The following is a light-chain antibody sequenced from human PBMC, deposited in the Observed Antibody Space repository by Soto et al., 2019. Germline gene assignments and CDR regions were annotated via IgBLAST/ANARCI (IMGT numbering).Light chain of an antibody. CDR1: SSNIGNNY. CDR2: DNN. J-gene: IGLJ2*01. CDR3: ATWDYILTGEV. V-gene: IGLV1-51*01. Sequence: QSVLTQPPSVSAAPGQKVTISCSGSSSNIGNNYVSWYQQLPGTAPKLLIYDNNKRPSGIPDRFSGSKSGTSGTLAITGLQTGDEAEYYCATWDYILTGEVFGGGTKLTVL.